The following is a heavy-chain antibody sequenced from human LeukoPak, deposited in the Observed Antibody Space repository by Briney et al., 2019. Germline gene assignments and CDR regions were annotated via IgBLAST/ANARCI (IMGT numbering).Heavy chain of an antibody. Sequence: SQTLSLTCTVSAGSISSYYWGCIRQPPGKGLEWIGYIYYSGSTNSNPSLKSRVTISVDTSKNQFSLKPGSVTAADTAVYYCARAMVRGVIPDYWGQGTLVTVSS. J-gene: IGHJ4*02. D-gene: IGHD3-10*01. CDR3: ARAMVRGVIPDY. CDR2: IYYSGST. V-gene: IGHV4-59*01. CDR1: AGSISSYY.